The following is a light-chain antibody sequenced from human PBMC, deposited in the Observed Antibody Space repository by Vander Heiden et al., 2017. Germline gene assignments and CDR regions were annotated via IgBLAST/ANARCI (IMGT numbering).Light chain of an antibody. J-gene: IGKJ1*01. CDR3: QQSYSTRWT. CDR1: QSISSY. Sequence: DIQMTQSPSSLSASVGDRVTSTCRASQSISSYLNWYQQKPGKAPKLLIYAASSLQSGVPSRFSGSGSGTDFTLTISSLQPEDFATYYCQQSYSTRWTFGQGTKVEIK. CDR2: AAS. V-gene: IGKV1-39*01.